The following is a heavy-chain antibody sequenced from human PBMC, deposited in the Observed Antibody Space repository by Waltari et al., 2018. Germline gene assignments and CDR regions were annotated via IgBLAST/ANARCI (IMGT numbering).Heavy chain of an antibody. CDR2: IYHSGST. D-gene: IGHD3-10*01. CDR1: GGSISSSNYY. V-gene: IGHV4-39*01. Sequence: QLQLQVSGPGLVKPSETLSLTCTVSGGSISSSNYYWGWIRQPPGKGLDWIASIYHSGSTYDNPALKRRVTISVDTSKNQFSLKLTSVTAADTAVYYCARIYGSGSPIPSVDYWGQGTLVTVSS. CDR3: ARIYGSGSPIPSVDY. J-gene: IGHJ4*02.